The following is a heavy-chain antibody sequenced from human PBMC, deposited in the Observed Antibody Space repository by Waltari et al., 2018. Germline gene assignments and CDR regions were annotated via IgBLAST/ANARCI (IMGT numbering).Heavy chain of an antibody. CDR2: AFFDGIKT. V-gene: IGHV3-30*18. CDR1: RLSLSTFG. D-gene: IGHD3-10*01. CDR3: AKDAFGNTYLDH. J-gene: IGHJ5*02. Sequence: QVQLVESGGGVVQPGMSLRLSCAASRLSLSTFGMHWVRQAPGKGLGWVALAFFDGIKTDYADSVRGRFTISRDNSKNTLYLDINNLRVDDTGIYYCAKDAFGNTYLDHWGQGTVVTVSS.